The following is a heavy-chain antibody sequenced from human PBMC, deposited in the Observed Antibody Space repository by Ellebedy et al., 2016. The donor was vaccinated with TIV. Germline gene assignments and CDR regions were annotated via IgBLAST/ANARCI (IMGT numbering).Heavy chain of an antibody. CDR3: ARASGGYNCGYSYGYGDKDAFDI. V-gene: IGHV1-69*13. Sequence: ASVKVSCKASGGTFSSYAISWVRQAPGQGLEWMGGIIPIFGTANYAQKFQGRVTITADESTSTAYMELIRLRAEDTAVYYCARASGGYNCGYSYGYGDKDAFDIWGQGTMVTVSS. J-gene: IGHJ3*02. CDR1: GGTFSSYA. CDR2: IIPIFGTA. D-gene: IGHD5-18*01.